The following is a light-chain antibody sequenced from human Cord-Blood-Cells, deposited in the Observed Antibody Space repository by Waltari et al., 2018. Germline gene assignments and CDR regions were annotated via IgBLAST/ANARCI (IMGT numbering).Light chain of an antibody. CDR2: EVS. J-gene: IGLJ2*01. CDR3: TSDAGSNNFVV. CDR1: SSDVGGSND. Sequence: QSALTQPPSASGSPGQSVTISCTGTSSDVGGSNDVTWSQQHPGKAPKLMIYEVSNHAAGLPDRFSGPKPGNTASLTVSGVEAEGEAYSYSTSDAGSNNFVVFGGGTKLTV. V-gene: IGLV2-8*01.